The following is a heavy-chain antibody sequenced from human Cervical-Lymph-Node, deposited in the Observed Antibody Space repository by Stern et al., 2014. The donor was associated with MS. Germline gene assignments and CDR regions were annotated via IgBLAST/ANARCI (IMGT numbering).Heavy chain of an antibody. Sequence: QVQLVQSGAEVKKPGASVKVSCKASGYTFTSYAVHWVRQAPGQGLEWMGWINAGNGNTKFSKKFQGRVTVTRDRSASTAFMELSSLTSEDTAVYYCARGTRFLEWLFPDYWGQGTLVTVSS. CDR2: INAGNGNT. D-gene: IGHD3-3*01. J-gene: IGHJ4*02. V-gene: IGHV1-3*01. CDR3: ARGTRFLEWLFPDY. CDR1: GYTFTSYA.